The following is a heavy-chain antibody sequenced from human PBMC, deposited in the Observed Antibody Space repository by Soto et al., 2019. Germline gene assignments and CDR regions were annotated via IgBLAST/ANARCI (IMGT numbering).Heavy chain of an antibody. CDR2: ISAYNGNT. J-gene: IGHJ5*02. CDR3: ARKVGPTYYYDSSGSRFDP. V-gene: IGHV1-18*01. CDR1: GGTFSSYA. Sequence: ASVKVSCKASGGTFSSYAISWVRQAPGQGLEWMGWISAYNGNTNYAQKLQGRVTMTTDTSTSTAYMELRSLRSDDTAVYYCARKVGPTYYYDSSGSRFDPWGQGTLVTVSS. D-gene: IGHD3-22*01.